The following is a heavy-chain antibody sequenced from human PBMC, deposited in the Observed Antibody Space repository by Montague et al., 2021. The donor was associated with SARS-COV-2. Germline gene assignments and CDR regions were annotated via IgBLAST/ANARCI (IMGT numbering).Heavy chain of an antibody. CDR1: GGSIRSYY. CDR2: MYYSAST. D-gene: IGHD6-19*01. J-gene: IGHJ4*02. V-gene: IGHV4-59*07. Sequence: SDTLSLTCTVSGGSIRSYYWSWLRQPPGKGLEWIGYMYYSASTNYNPSLKSRVTISGDTAKNQFSLNLKSVTAADTAVYFCARGPLLQRQSSGWFYFDYWGQGTLVTVSS. CDR3: ARGPLLQRQSSGWFYFDY.